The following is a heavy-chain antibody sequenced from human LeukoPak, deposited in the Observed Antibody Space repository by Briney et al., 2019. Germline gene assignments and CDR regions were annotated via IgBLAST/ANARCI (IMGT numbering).Heavy chain of an antibody. J-gene: IGHJ4*02. CDR3: TRRLDD. CDR1: GFTFSSYW. D-gene: IGHD3-16*01. CDR2: IKQDGSEK. V-gene: IGHV3-7*01. Sequence: GGSLRLSCAASGFTFSSYWVNWVRQAPGKGLEWVANIKQDGSEKYYVDSVKGRFTISRDNAQNSLYLQMNSLRVEDTAVYYCTRRLDDWGQGTLVTVSS.